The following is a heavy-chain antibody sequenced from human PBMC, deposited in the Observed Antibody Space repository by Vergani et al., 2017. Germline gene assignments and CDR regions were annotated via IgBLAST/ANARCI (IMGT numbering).Heavy chain of an antibody. CDR1: GFTFSSYS. CDR3: AKEGSGLADDAFDI. D-gene: IGHD6-19*01. V-gene: IGHV3-21*01. CDR2: ISSSSSYI. Sequence: EVQLVESGGGLVKPGGSLRLSCAASGFTFSSYSMNWVRQAPGKGLEGVSSISSSSSYIYYADSVEGRFTISRDNAKNSLYLQMNSLRAEDTAVYYYAKEGSGLADDAFDIWGQGTMVTVSS. J-gene: IGHJ3*02.